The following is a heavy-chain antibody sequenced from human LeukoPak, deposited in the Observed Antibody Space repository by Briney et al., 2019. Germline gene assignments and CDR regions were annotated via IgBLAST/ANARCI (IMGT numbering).Heavy chain of an antibody. V-gene: IGHV1-8*01. Sequence: IXWVXQXTGXGLXWMGWMNPNSGNTGYAQKFQGRVTMTRNTSISTAYMELSSLRSEDTAVYYCARVPAAIGYYYYGMDVWGQGTTVTVSS. CDR3: ARVPAAIGYYYYGMDV. D-gene: IGHD2-2*01. CDR2: MNPNSGNT. J-gene: IGHJ6*02.